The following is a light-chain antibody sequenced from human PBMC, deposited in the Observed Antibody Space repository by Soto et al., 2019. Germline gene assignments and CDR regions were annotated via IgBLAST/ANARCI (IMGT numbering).Light chain of an antibody. CDR1: QRVSSGY. CDR2: GAS. Sequence: EIVLTQSPGTLSLSPGERATLSCRASQRVSSGYLAWYQQRPGQAPRLLIYGASSRATGIPDRFSGSGSGTDFTLTMSRLEPDDFAVYYCQQYDSSPTTFGQGTKVEIK. V-gene: IGKV3-20*01. J-gene: IGKJ1*01. CDR3: QQYDSSPTT.